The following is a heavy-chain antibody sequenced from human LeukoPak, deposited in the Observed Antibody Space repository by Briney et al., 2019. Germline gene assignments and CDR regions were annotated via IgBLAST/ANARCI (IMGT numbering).Heavy chain of an antibody. Sequence: PSETLSLTCTVSGGSIRSSHWSWIRQPPGKGLEFIGYIYYSGTSNYNPSLKSRVTMSVGTSNNQFSLKLNSVTAADTAVYYCAKAAGYSTIYWFDPWGQGTLFTVSS. CDR2: IYYSGTS. CDR1: GGSIRSSH. V-gene: IGHV4-59*01. D-gene: IGHD6-13*01. CDR3: AKAAGYSTIYWFDP. J-gene: IGHJ5*02.